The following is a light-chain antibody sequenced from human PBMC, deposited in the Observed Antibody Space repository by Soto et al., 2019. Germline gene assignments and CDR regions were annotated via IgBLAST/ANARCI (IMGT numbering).Light chain of an antibody. V-gene: IGLV2-14*03. CDR3: SSYTTTTSLVV. Sequence: QSALTQPASVSGSPGQSITISCSGTSSDVGGYNFVSWYQVHPGKAPRLILYDVSSRPSGVSYRFSGSKSANMASLNISRLQAGDEADYYCSSYTTTTSLVVFGGGTKLTVL. CDR2: DVS. CDR1: SSDVGGYNF. J-gene: IGLJ2*01.